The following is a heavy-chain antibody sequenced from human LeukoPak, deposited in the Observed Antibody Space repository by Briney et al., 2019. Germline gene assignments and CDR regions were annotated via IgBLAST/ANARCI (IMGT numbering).Heavy chain of an antibody. CDR3: ARKLLRADYYYIDV. CDR1: GFTFSSYS. D-gene: IGHD4-23*01. V-gene: IGHV3-48*04. CDR2: ISSSSSTI. J-gene: IGHJ6*03. Sequence: GGSLRLSCSVSGFTFSSYSMNWVRQAPGKGLAWVSYISSSSSTIYYADSVKGRFTISRDSAKNSLYLHMNSLRAEDTAVYYCARKLLRADYYYIDVWGTGTTVTVSS.